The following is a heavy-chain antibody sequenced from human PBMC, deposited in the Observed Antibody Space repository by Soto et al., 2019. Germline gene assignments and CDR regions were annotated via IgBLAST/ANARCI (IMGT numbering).Heavy chain of an antibody. J-gene: IGHJ5*02. Sequence: SETLSLTCSVSGDSFSSHRYFWTWLRQPPGKRLEWIAYISYTGDTNYNPSLKSRVTISVDTSKNQFSLTLTSVTAADTAVYFCARIVVGATVDLWVQGSLVSVSS. D-gene: IGHD1-26*01. CDR2: ISYTGDT. CDR1: GDSFSSHRYF. CDR3: ARIVVGATVDL. V-gene: IGHV4-61*01.